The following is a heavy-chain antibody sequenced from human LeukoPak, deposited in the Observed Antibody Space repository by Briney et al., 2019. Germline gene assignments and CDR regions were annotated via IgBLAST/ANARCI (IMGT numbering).Heavy chain of an antibody. CDR1: GGSISSSSYY. Sequence: SETLSLTCTVSGGSISSSSYYWGWIRQPPGKGLEWIGSIYYSGSTYYNPSLKSRVTISVDTSKNQFSLKLSSVTAADTAVYYCARGILRYFDWSTFDYWGQGTLVTASS. CDR3: ARGILRYFDWSTFDY. D-gene: IGHD3-9*01. CDR2: IYYSGST. J-gene: IGHJ4*02. V-gene: IGHV4-39*01.